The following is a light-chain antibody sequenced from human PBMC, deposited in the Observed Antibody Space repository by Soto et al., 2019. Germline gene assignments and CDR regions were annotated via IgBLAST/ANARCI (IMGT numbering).Light chain of an antibody. CDR3: AAWDDSLSGGV. Sequence: CVLTQAPSASRAPGEGGSISCSGSSSNIGSNYVYWYQQLPGTAPKLLIYRNNQRPSGVPDRFSGSQSGTSGSLAISGLRSEDEADYYCAAWDDSLSGGVFGTGTKVTVL. CDR1: SSNIGSNY. V-gene: IGLV1-47*01. J-gene: IGLJ1*01. CDR2: RNN.